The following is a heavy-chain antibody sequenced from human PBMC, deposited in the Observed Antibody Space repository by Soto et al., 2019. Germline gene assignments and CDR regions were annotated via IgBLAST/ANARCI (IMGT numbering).Heavy chain of an antibody. V-gene: IGHV4-39*01. Sequence: QLQLQESGPGLLKPSGTLSLTGAASGAAISASFYYWGWLPQSQGRGPEWIGSVFYTGFTSYTPSLESRVSVSVDTSKNQFSLKVSAVTAADTAVYYCASSQKGYNWNYFDHWGQGALVTVAS. CDR2: VFYTGFT. CDR1: GAAISASFYY. J-gene: IGHJ4*02. CDR3: ASSQKGYNWNYFDH. D-gene: IGHD1-20*01.